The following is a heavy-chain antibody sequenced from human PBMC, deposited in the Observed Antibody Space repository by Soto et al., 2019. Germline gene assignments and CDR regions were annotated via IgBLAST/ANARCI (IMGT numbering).Heavy chain of an antibody. D-gene: IGHD3-10*01. V-gene: IGHV3-64*04. Sequence: PGGSLRLSCSASGFTFSSYAMHWVRQAPGKGLEYVSAISSNGGSTYYADSVKGRFTISADKSISTAYLQWSSLKASDTAMYYCARERAYSYGSGSYPGYWGQGTVVTVSS. J-gene: IGHJ4*02. CDR2: ISSNGGST. CDR3: ARERAYSYGSGSYPGY. CDR1: GFTFSSYA.